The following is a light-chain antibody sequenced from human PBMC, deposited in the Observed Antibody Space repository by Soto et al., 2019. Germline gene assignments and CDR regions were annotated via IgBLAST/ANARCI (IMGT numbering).Light chain of an antibody. J-gene: IGKJ1*01. CDR1: QSISSW. Sequence: DIPMTQSPSSLSASVGDRVTITCRASQSISSWLAWYQQKPGKAPKLLIFEVSSLESGVPSRFGGSGSGTDFTLTISSLQHDDSATYYCQQYNSYWTFGQGTKVDIK. V-gene: IGKV1-5*01. CDR2: EVS. CDR3: QQYNSYWT.